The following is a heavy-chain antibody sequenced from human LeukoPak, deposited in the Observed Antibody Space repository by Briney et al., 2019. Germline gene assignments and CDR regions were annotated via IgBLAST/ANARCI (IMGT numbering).Heavy chain of an antibody. V-gene: IGHV3-49*04. J-gene: IGHJ5*02. CDR3: TRNLWSGRSLDFDP. CDR1: GFTFSSYG. CDR2: IRSKAYGETT. Sequence: GGSLRLSCAASGFTFSSYGMHWVRQAPGKGLEWLAFIRSKAYGETTEYAASVKGRFTISRDDSKNIAYLQMNSLQIEDTAIYYCTRNLWSGRSLDFDPWGQGTQVTVSS. D-gene: IGHD3-3*01.